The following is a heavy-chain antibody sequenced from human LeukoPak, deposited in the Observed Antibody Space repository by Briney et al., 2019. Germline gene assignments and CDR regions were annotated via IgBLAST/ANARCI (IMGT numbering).Heavy chain of an antibody. D-gene: IGHD1-26*01. CDR2: LNPNSGGA. Sequence: ASVKVSCKASGYTFTGYYIHWVRQAPGQGLEWMGWLNPNSGGANYARNFQGRVTMTRDTSISTAYMDLSRLISDDTAVYYCARGLTVGPTTGAFDIWGQGTMVTVFS. J-gene: IGHJ3*02. CDR3: ARGLTVGPTTGAFDI. CDR1: GYTFTGYY. V-gene: IGHV1-2*02.